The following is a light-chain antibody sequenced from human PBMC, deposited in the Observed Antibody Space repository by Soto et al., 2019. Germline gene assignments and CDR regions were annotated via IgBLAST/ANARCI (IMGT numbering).Light chain of an antibody. CDR2: EVS. V-gene: IGLV2-8*01. CDR1: SSDVGGYNY. J-gene: IGLJ2*01. Sequence: QSALTQPPSASGSPGQSVTISCTGTSSDVGGYNYVSWYQQHPGKAPKLMIYEVSKRPSGVPDRFSGSKSGNTASLTVSGLQAADEADYYCGSHAHSNNLGVFGGGTTVTVL. CDR3: GSHAHSNNLGV.